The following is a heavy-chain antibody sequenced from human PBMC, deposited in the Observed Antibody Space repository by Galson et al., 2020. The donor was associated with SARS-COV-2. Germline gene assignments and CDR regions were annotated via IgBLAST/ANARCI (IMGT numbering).Heavy chain of an antibody. V-gene: IGHV4-31*03. CDR1: GAPISSGGYY. CDR3: ASAPSRRIVVVSAFEI. Sequence: ETSETLSLTCTVSGAPISSGGYYWSWIRQHPGKGLEWIEYIYYSGSTYYNPSLKSRVTISVDTSKNQFSLKLSSVTAADTAVYYCASAPSRRIVVVSAFEIWGQGTMVTVAS. J-gene: IGHJ3*02. D-gene: IGHD3-22*01. CDR2: IYYSGST.